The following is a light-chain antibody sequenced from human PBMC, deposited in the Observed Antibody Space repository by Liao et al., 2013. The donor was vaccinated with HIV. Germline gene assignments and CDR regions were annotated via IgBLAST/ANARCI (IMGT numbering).Light chain of an antibody. J-gene: IGLJ1*01. CDR1: NIGSKS. CDR2: YDS. CDR3: QVWDNSSDHPGYV. Sequence: SYELTQPPSVSVAPGKTARITCGGNNIGSKSVQWYQQKPGQAPVLVIYYDSDRPSGIPERFSGSNSGNTATLTISRVEAGDEADYYCQVWDNSSDHPGYVFGTGTKVTVL. V-gene: IGLV3-21*04.